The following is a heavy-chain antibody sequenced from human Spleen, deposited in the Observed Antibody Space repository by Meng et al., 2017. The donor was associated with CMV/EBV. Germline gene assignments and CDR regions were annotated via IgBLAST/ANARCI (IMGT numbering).Heavy chain of an antibody. Sequence: GESLKISCTGSGFTFSAYVMSWVRQAPGKGLEWVSTISGSDGTRDYADSVKGRFTVSRDNSKRTLYLEMSSLRVDDTAVYYCAIPMAVAGTHDYWGQGALVTSPQ. D-gene: IGHD6-19*01. CDR3: AIPMAVAGTHDY. CDR1: GFTFSAYV. V-gene: IGHV3-23*01. CDR2: ISGSDGTR. J-gene: IGHJ4*02.